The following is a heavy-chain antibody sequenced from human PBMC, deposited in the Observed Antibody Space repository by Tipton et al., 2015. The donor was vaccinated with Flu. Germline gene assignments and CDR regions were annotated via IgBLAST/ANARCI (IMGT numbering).Heavy chain of an antibody. CDR2: INSGTT. CDR3: ARIGDFLGVY. Sequence: TLSLTCAVSGVSIYSGKYFWTWTRQPPGKGLEWIGYINSGTTSYNPSLKDRLIISADTSKNQFSLILNSVTTADTAIYYCARIGDFLGVYWGQGSLVTVSS. D-gene: IGHD3-16*01. V-gene: IGHV4-61*01. J-gene: IGHJ4*02. CDR1: GVSIYSGKYF.